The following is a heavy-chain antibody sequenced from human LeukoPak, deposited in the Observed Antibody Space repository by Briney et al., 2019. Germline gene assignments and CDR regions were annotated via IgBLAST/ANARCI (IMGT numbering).Heavy chain of an antibody. Sequence: PGGSLRLSCAASGFNFNTYWMSWVRQAPGKGLEWVSIISSTSDYIFDADSVKGRFTISRDNAKNSLFLQMNSLRAEDTAVYYCARGDISVTKHFDYWGQGSLVTVSS. CDR1: GFNFNTYW. CDR3: ARGDISVTKHFDY. J-gene: IGHJ4*02. CDR2: ISSTSDYI. V-gene: IGHV3-21*01. D-gene: IGHD1-7*01.